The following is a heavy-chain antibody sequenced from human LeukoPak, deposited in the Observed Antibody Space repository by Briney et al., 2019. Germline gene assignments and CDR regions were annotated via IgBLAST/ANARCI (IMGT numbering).Heavy chain of an antibody. D-gene: IGHD5-12*01. Sequence: GGSLRLSCAASGFTFSSYSMSWVRQAPGKGLEWVSSINSSSSYNYYADLVKGRFTISRDNDKNSLYLQMNSLRAEDTAVYYCATAPGYSGYDRYPPHRFDPWGQGTLLTVPS. J-gene: IGHJ5*02. V-gene: IGHV3-21*01. CDR3: ATAPGYSGYDRYPPHRFDP. CDR2: INSSSSYN. CDR1: GFTFSSYS.